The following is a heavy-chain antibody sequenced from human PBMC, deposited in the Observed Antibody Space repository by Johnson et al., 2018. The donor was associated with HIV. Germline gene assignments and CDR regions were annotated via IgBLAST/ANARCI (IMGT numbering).Heavy chain of an antibody. V-gene: IGHV3-72*01. CDR2: TRNKANSYTT. D-gene: IGHD6-13*01. CDR3: ARESLPGYSSSNDAFDI. J-gene: IGHJ3*02. CDR1: GFTFSDHY. Sequence: VQLVESGGGLVQPGGSLRLSCAASGFTFSDHYMDWVRQAPGKGLEWVGRTRNKANSYTTEYAASVKGRFTISRDNAKNSLYLQMNSLRAEDTAVYYCARESLPGYSSSNDAFDIWGQGTMVTVSS.